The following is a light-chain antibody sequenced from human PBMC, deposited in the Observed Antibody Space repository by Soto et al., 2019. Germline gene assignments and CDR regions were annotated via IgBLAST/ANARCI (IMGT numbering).Light chain of an antibody. V-gene: IGKV3-11*01. J-gene: IGKJ5*01. CDR2: GAS. CDR3: QQSYSTPEIT. CDR1: QSVRSY. Sequence: EIVLTQPPGTLSLSPGERATLSCRASQSVRSYLAWYQQKPGQAPRLRIYGASNRATGIPARFSGSGSGTDFTLTISSLQPEDFATYYCQQSYSTPEITFGQGTRLEI.